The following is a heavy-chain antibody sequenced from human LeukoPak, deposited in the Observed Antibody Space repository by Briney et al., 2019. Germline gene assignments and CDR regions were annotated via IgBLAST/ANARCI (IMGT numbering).Heavy chain of an antibody. CDR3: ARERTIFGVAFDP. V-gene: IGHV1-2*02. CDR2: INPNSGGT. J-gene: IGHJ5*02. D-gene: IGHD3-3*01. Sequence: ASVKVSCKASGYTFTSYYMHWVRQAPGQGLEWMGWINPNSGGTNYAQKFQGRVTMTRDTSISTAYMELSRLRSDDTAVYYCARERTIFGVAFDPWGQGTLVTVSS. CDR1: GYTFTSYY.